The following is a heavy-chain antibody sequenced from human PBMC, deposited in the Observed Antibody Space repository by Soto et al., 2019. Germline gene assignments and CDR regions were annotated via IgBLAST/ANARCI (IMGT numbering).Heavy chain of an antibody. CDR2: ISAYNGNT. J-gene: IGHJ6*02. V-gene: IGHV1-18*01. CDR3: ARGGQECSNSGCGYIYDGMDV. CDR1: GYTFTSYG. Sequence: ASVKVSCKASGYTFTSYGISWVRQAPGQGLDWMGWISAYNGNTKYAQDLQGRVTMTTDTSTSTAYMELRSLSSDDTAVYYCARGGQECSNSGCGYIYDGMDVWGQGTTVTVSS. D-gene: IGHD1-26*01.